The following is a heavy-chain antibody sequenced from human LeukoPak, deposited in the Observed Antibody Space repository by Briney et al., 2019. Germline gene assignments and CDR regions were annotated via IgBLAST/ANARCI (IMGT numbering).Heavy chain of an antibody. CDR2: INHSGST. CDR3: ARGGSSWTGWFDP. D-gene: IGHD6-13*01. CDR1: GVSIGSNSYY. Sequence: PSGTLSLTCAVSGVSIGSNSYYWGWIRQPPGKGLEWIGEINHSGSTNYNPSLKSRVTISVDTSKNQFSLKLSSVTAADTAVYYCARGGSSWTGWFDPWGQGTLVTVSS. V-gene: IGHV4-39*07. J-gene: IGHJ5*02.